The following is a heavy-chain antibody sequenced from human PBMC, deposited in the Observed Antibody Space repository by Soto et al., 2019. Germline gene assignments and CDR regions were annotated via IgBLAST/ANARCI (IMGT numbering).Heavy chain of an antibody. CDR3: ARGERNALYGGGWFDP. CDR1: GYTFTCYY. D-gene: IGHD1-1*01. V-gene: IGHV1-2*04. Sequence: QGQLVQSGAEVKKPGASVRVSCKASGYTFTCYYIHWIRQAPGQGLEWMGWINPYTGSTNNAQRFQGWVAMTRDTSISTAYLELSRETSDDTAVYYCARGERNALYGGGWFDPWGQGTLVTVSS. J-gene: IGHJ5*02. CDR2: INPYTGST.